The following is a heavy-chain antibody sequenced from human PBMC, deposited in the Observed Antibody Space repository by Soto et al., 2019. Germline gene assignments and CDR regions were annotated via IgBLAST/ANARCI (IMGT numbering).Heavy chain of an antibody. J-gene: IGHJ6*03. Sequence: TCWGEWRLEDQCKCLLWVSRINSDGSSTSYADSVKGRFTISRDNAKNTLYLQMNSLRAEDTAVYYCARDSIAVAPLDYYYDMDVCGKATTVTVSS. CDR2: INSDGSST. CDR1: TCW. D-gene: IGHD2-15*01. V-gene: IGHV3-74*01. CDR3: ARDSIAVAPLDYYYDMDV.